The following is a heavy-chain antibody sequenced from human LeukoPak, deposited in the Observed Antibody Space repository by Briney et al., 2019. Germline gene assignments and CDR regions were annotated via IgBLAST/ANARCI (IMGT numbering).Heavy chain of an antibody. V-gene: IGHV3-30*04. D-gene: IGHD2-21*02. Sequence: GGSLRLSCAASGFTFSSFAMHWVRQAPGNGLECVAFMSFYGTNKYYADSVKGRFTISRDNSKKSLHLKMNSLRAEDTAVYYCARANCGGACQHSMYYFDFWGQGTLVTAPS. CDR1: GFTFSSFA. J-gene: IGHJ4*02. CDR2: MSFYGTNK. CDR3: ARANCGGACQHSMYYFDF.